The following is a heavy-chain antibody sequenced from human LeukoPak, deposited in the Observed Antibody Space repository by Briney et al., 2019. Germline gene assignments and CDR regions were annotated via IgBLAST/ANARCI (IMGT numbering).Heavy chain of an antibody. CDR1: GGSISSSSYY. CDR2: IYYSGST. Sequence: SETLSLTCTVSGGSISSSSYYWGWIRQPPGKGLEWIGSIYYSGSTYYNPSLKSRVTISVDTSKNQFSLKLSSVTAADTAVYYCARVLRRARFDYWGQGTLVTVSS. D-gene: IGHD1-26*01. CDR3: ARVLRRARFDY. J-gene: IGHJ4*02. V-gene: IGHV4-39*07.